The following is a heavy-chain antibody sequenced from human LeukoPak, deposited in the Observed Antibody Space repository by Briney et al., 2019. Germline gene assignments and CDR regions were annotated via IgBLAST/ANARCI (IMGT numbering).Heavy chain of an antibody. CDR3: ARVGRYCSSTSCYRAWNWFDP. CDR2: IIPILGIA. Sequence: SVKVSCKASGGTFSSYTISWVRQAPGQGLEWMGRIIPILGIANYAQKFQGRATITADKSTSTAYMELSSLRSEDTAVYYCARVGRYCSSTSCYRAWNWFDPWGQGTLVTVSS. V-gene: IGHV1-69*02. J-gene: IGHJ5*02. CDR1: GGTFSSYT. D-gene: IGHD2-2*02.